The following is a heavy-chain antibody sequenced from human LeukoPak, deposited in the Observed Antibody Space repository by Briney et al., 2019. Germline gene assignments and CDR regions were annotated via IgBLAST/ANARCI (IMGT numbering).Heavy chain of an antibody. Sequence: ASVKVSCKASGYTFTSYYMHWVRQAPGQGLEWMGIINPSGGSTSYAQKFQGRVTMTRDMSTSTDYMELSSLRSEDTAVYYCARGVVPAAMGYYYYYYMDVWGKGTTVTISS. CDR3: ARGVVPAAMGYYYYYYMDV. J-gene: IGHJ6*03. CDR2: INPSGGST. CDR1: GYTFTSYY. V-gene: IGHV1-46*01. D-gene: IGHD2-2*01.